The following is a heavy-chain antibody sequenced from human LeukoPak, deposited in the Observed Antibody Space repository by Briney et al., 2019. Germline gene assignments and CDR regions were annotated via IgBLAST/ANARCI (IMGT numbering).Heavy chain of an antibody. CDR2: IRSSSSTI. Sequence: GGSLRLSCAASGFTFSSYSMNWVRQAPGKGLEWVSYIRSSSSTIHYAGSVKGRFTISRDNAKNSLFLQMNSLRAEDTAVYYCARSRGSSGRYPFDYWGQGTLVTVSS. CDR3: ARSRGSSGRYPFDY. CDR1: GFTFSSYS. V-gene: IGHV3-48*01. D-gene: IGHD1-26*01. J-gene: IGHJ4*02.